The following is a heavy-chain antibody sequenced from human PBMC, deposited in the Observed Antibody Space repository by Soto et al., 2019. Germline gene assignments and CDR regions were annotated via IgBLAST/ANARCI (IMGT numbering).Heavy chain of an antibody. V-gene: IGHV4-39*01. D-gene: IGHD3-22*01. CDR1: GGSISSSNYY. CDR2: LHYSGST. Sequence: QVFLQESGPGLVKPSETLSLTCTVSGGSISSSNYYWGWVRQPPGKGLEWIGTLHYSGSTYYSPANKSRVTISAETSEGQFSMKWNSVTAADTAVYYCGSRVYYVGSDYYRPLAFDIWGRGTMVTVSS. J-gene: IGHJ3*02. CDR3: GSRVYYVGSDYYRPLAFDI.